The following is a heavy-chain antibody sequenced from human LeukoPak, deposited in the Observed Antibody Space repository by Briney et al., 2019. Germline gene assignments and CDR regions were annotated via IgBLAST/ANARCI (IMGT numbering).Heavy chain of an antibody. CDR3: AREGSYDSSG. Sequence: KPSETLSLTCTVSGGSISSYYWSWIRQPPGKGLEWIGYIYYSGSTNYNPSLKSRVTISVDTSKNQFSLKLSSVTAADTAVYYCAREGSYDSSGWGQGTLVTVSS. CDR2: IYYSGST. V-gene: IGHV4-59*01. J-gene: IGHJ4*02. CDR1: GGSISSYY. D-gene: IGHD3-22*01.